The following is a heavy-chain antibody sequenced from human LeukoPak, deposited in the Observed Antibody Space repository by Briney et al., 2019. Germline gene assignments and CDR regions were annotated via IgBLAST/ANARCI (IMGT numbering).Heavy chain of an antibody. CDR1: GGTFSSYA. D-gene: IGHD3-22*01. CDR2: IIPIFGTA. J-gene: IGHJ4*02. Sequence: ASVKVSCKASGGTFSSYAISWVRQAPGQGLEWMGRIIPIFGTANYAQKFQGRVTITTDESTSTAYVELSSLRSEDTAVYYCAGHLYYYDSSGHWGYFDYWGQGTLVTVSS. V-gene: IGHV1-69*05. CDR3: AGHLYYYDSSGHWGYFDY.